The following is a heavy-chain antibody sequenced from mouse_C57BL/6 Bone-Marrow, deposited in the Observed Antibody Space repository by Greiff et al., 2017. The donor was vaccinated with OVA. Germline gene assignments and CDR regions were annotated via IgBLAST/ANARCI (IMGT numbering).Heavy chain of an antibody. CDR2: INPGSGGT. D-gene: IGHD2-1*01. CDR1: GYAFTNYL. Sequence: VQGVESGAELVRPGTSVKVSCKASGYAFTNYLIEWVKQRPGQGLEWIGVINPGSGGTNYNEKFKGKATLTADKSSSTAYMQLSSLTSEDSAVYFCAETYGNSWFAYWGQGTLVTVSA. V-gene: IGHV1-54*01. J-gene: IGHJ3*01. CDR3: AETYGNSWFAY.